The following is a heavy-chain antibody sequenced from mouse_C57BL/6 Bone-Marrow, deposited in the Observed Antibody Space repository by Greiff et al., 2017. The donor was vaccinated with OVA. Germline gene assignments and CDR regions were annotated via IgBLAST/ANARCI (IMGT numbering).Heavy chain of an antibody. CDR3: AIHYGSSYPFAY. Sequence: VQLQQPGAELVKPGASVKVSCKASGYTFTSYWMHWVKQRPGQGLEWIGRIHPSDSDTNYTQKFKGKATLTVDKSSSTAYMQLSSLTSEDSAVYDCAIHYGSSYPFAYWGQGTLVTVSA. J-gene: IGHJ3*01. V-gene: IGHV1-74*01. CDR1: GYTFTSYW. CDR2: IHPSDSDT. D-gene: IGHD1-1*01.